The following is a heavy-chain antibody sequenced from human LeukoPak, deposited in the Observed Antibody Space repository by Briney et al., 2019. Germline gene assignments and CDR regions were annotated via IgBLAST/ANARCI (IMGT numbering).Heavy chain of an antibody. D-gene: IGHD4-17*01. J-gene: IGHJ6*02. CDR3: ARGGDGDYVYYYGLDV. CDR1: GFSFSSYW. CDR2: ISRDGSST. V-gene: IGHV3-74*01. Sequence: GRSLRLSCAASGFSFSSYWMHWVRQAPEKGLVWVSRISRDGSSTSYADSVKGRFTISRDNAKNTLYLQMSSLRAEDTAVYYCARGGDGDYVYYYGLDVWGQGTTVTVSS.